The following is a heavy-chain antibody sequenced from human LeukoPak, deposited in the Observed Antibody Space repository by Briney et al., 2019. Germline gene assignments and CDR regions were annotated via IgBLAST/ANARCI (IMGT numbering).Heavy chain of an antibody. CDR3: ARGQYCSGGSCYSVEWFDP. V-gene: IGHV1-18*01. CDR1: GYTFTSYG. Sequence: GASVKVSCKASGYTFTSYGISWVRQAPGQGLEWMGWISAYNGNTNYAQKLQGRVTMTTDTSTSTAYMELRSLRSDDTAAYYCARGQYCSGGSCYSVEWFDPWGQGTLVTVSS. CDR2: ISAYNGNT. J-gene: IGHJ5*02. D-gene: IGHD2-15*01.